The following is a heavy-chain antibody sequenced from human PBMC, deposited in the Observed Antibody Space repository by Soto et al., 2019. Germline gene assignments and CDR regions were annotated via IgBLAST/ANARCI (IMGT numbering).Heavy chain of an antibody. CDR1: GFTFSSNA. CDR3: AKVGLLGAMVTDYFDN. CDR2: ISGSGGST. V-gene: IGHV3-23*01. J-gene: IGHJ4*02. D-gene: IGHD5-18*01. Sequence: PGGSLRLSCAASGFTFSSNAMSWVRQAPGKGLEWVSGISGSGGSTYYADSVKGRFTISRDNSKNTLFLQMNSLRAEDTAVYYCAKVGLLGAMVTDYFDNWGRGTLVTVSS.